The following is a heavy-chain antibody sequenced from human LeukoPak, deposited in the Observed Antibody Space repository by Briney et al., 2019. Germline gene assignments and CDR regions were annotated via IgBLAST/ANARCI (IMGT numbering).Heavy chain of an antibody. V-gene: IGHV4-4*07. CDR2: IYTSGST. CDR1: GDSISSYY. CDR3: ARVISVSGYYYLDY. J-gene: IGHJ4*02. Sequence: TSETLSLTCTVSGDSISSYYWSWLRQPAGKGLEWLGRIYTSGSTNYNPSLKSRVTMSVDTSKNQFSLKLSSVTAADTAVYYCARVISVSGYYYLDYWGQGTLATVSS. D-gene: IGHD3-22*01.